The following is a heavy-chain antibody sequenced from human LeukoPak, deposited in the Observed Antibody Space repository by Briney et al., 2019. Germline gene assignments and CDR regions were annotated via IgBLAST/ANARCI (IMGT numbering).Heavy chain of an antibody. J-gene: IGHJ4*02. CDR1: GFSFSDYY. V-gene: IGHV3-11*04. Sequence: NPGGSLRLSCVASGFSFSDYYMSWIRQAPGKGLEWVSYIGSTIYYADSVKGRFTISRDNAKNSLYLQMNSLRAEDTAVYYCARDTYYYDSSGYYYERYFDYWGQGTLVTVSS. D-gene: IGHD3-22*01. CDR2: IGSTI. CDR3: ARDTYYYDSSGYYYERYFDY.